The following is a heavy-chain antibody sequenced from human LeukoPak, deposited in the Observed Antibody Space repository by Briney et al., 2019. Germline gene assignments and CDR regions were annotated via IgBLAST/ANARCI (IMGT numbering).Heavy chain of an antibody. J-gene: IGHJ4*02. CDR2: IYSGGST. CDR3: ARKYSSGYLNY. CDR1: GFIVSSNY. D-gene: IGHD3-22*01. Sequence: PGGSLRLSCAASGFIVSSNYMSRVRQAPGKGLEWVSVIYSGGSTYYADSVKGRFTISRDNSKNTLYLQMNSLRAEDTAVYYCARKYSSGYLNYWGQGTLVTVS. V-gene: IGHV3-66*01.